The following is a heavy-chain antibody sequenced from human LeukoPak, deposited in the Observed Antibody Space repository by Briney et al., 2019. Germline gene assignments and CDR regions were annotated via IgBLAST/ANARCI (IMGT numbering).Heavy chain of an antibody. J-gene: IGHJ4*02. CDR1: GYTFTSYY. Sequence: GASVKVSCKASGYTFTSYYMHWVRQAPGQGLEWMGIINPSGGSTTYAQKFQGRVTMTRDTSTSTVYMELRSLRSEDAAVYYCARGHYYDSSGSSYYFDYWGQGTLVTVSS. D-gene: IGHD3-22*01. V-gene: IGHV1-46*01. CDR3: ARGHYYDSSGSSYYFDY. CDR2: INPSGGST.